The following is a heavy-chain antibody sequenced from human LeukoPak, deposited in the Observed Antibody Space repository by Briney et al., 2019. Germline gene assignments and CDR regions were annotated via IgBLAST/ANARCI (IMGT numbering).Heavy chain of an antibody. D-gene: IGHD6-19*01. J-gene: IGHJ4*02. CDR1: GLSFSSSW. CDR3: ARDRRSGLDH. V-gene: IGHV3-7*03. Sequence: GGSLRLSCAASGLSFSSSWMAWVRQAPGQGLEWLANLKQDAYQTFYLESVKGRFTISRDNAKNSLYLYMNSLRVEDTAMYYCARDRRSGLDHWGQGALVTVSS. CDR2: LKQDAYQT.